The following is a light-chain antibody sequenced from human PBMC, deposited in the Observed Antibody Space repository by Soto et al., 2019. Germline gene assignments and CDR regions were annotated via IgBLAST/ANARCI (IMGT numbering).Light chain of an antibody. V-gene: IGKV3-20*01. CDR1: QSVRSSS. Sequence: VLTQSPGTLSVSPGETATLSCRASQSVRSSSLAWYQQKPGQAPRLLIYGASSRATGVPDRFSGSGSGTYFTLTVSRLEPEDFAVYYCQQYAGSATFGQGTKVEIK. CDR2: GAS. J-gene: IGKJ1*01. CDR3: QQYAGSAT.